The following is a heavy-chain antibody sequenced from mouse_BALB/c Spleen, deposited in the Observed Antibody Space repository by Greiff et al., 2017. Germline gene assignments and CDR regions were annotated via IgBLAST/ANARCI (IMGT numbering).Heavy chain of an antibody. D-gene: IGHD2-3*01. CDR1: GFAFSSYD. J-gene: IGHJ1*01. CDR2: ISSGGGST. V-gene: IGHV5-12-1*01. CDR3: ARHDGYYWYFDV. Sequence: EVQLVESGGGLVKPGGSLTLSCAASGFAFSSYDMSWVRQTPEKRLEWVAYISSGGGSTYYPDTVKGRFTISRDNAKNTLYLQMSSLKSEDTAMYYCARHDGYYWYFDVWGAGTTVTVSS.